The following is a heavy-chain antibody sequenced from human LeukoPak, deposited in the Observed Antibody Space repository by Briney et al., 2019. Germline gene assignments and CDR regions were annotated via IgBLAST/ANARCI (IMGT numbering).Heavy chain of an antibody. CDR3: ARPITIFGVYDAFDI. V-gene: IGHV1-18*01. CDR1: GYTFTSYG. J-gene: IGHJ3*02. D-gene: IGHD3-3*01. CDR2: ISAYNGNT. Sequence: GASVKVSCKASGYTFTSYGISWVRQAPGQGLEWMGWISAYNGNTNYAQKLQGRVTMTTDTSTSTAYMELRSLRSDDTAVYYCARPITIFGVYDAFDIWGQGTMVTVSS.